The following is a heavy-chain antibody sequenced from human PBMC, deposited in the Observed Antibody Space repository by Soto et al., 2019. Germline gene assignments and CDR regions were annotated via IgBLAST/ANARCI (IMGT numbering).Heavy chain of an antibody. V-gene: IGHV3-48*03. CDR3: ARNLIRYYEASRAHYS. J-gene: IGHJ4*02. Sequence: PGGSLRLSCVGSGFSFNSYEINWVRQPPGKGLKWFSYISSGAKTIYYADSVKGRFTISRDNTKNTLYLHMSSLRAEDAAVYYCARNLIRYYEASRAHYSWGQGTLVTVSS. CDR2: ISSGAKTI. CDR1: GFSFNSYE. D-gene: IGHD3-22*01.